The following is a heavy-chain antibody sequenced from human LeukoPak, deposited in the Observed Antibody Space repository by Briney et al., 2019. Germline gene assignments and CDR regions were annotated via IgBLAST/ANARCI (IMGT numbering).Heavy chain of an antibody. CDR1: GYTFTSYD. Sequence: GASVKVSCKASGYTFTSYDINWVRQATGQGLEWMGWMNPNSGNTGYAQKFQGRVTMTRNTSISTAYMELSSLRSEDTAVYYCARGGIVGATGYYYGMDVWGQGTTVTVSS. CDR2: MNPNSGNT. D-gene: IGHD1-26*01. J-gene: IGHJ6*02. CDR3: ARGGIVGATGYYYGMDV. V-gene: IGHV1-8*01.